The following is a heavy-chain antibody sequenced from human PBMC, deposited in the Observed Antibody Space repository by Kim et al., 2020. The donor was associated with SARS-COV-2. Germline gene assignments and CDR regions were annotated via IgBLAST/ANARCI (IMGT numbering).Heavy chain of an antibody. D-gene: IGHD3-9*01. CDR3: ARGDILTGYYLDY. J-gene: IGHJ4*02. V-gene: IGHV4-34*01. CDR2: INHSGST. CDR1: GGSFSGYY. Sequence: SETLSLTCAVYGGSFSGYYWSWIRQPPGKGLEWIGEINHSGSTNYNPSLKSRVTISVDTSKNQFSLKLSSVTAADTAVYYCARGDILTGYYLDYWGQGTL.